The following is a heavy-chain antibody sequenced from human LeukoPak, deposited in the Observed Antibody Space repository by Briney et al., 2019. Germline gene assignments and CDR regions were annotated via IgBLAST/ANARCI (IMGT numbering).Heavy chain of an antibody. CDR3: ARVRRWNYYWSAFDI. Sequence: ASVKVSCKASGYTFTGYYMHWVRQAPGQGLEWMGWINPNSGGTNYAQKFQGRVTMTRDTSISTAYMELSRLRSDDTAVYYCARVRRWNYYWSAFDIWGQGTMVTVSS. V-gene: IGHV1-2*02. J-gene: IGHJ3*02. CDR2: INPNSGGT. D-gene: IGHD1-7*01. CDR1: GYTFTGYY.